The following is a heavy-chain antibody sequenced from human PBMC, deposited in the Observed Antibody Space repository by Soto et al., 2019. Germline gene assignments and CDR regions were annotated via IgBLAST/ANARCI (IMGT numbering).Heavy chain of an antibody. CDR3: ARDRSRGWSYFDY. CDR2: TLYDGSNK. D-gene: IGHD6-19*01. V-gene: IGHV3-30*03. CDR1: GFIFNNNA. Sequence: QVQLVESGGGVVQPGRSLRLSCAASGFIFNNNAMHWVRQAPGKGLEWVAVTLYDGSNKYYADSVKGRFTISRDNSKNTLYLEMNRLRAEDTAVYYCARDRSRGWSYFDYWGQGTLVTVSS. J-gene: IGHJ4*02.